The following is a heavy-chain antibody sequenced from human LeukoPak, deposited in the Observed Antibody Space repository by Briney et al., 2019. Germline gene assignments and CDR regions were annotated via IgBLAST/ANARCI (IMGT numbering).Heavy chain of an antibody. Sequence: GGSLRLSCAASGFTLSSYGMHWVRQAPGKGLEWVAVISYDGSNKYYADSVKGRFTISRDNSKNTLYLQMNSLRAEDTAVYYCAKGQAVDDYWGQGTLVTVSS. CDR3: AKGQAVDDY. D-gene: IGHD6-19*01. CDR1: GFTLSSYG. V-gene: IGHV3-30*18. J-gene: IGHJ4*02. CDR2: ISYDGSNK.